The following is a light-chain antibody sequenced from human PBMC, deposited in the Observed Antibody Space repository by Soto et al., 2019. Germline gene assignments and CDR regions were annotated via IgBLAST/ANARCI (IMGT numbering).Light chain of an antibody. J-gene: IGKJ2*01. CDR1: QSVSSTY. V-gene: IGKV3-20*01. CDR2: GAS. CDR3: QQYGSSPEYT. Sequence: EIVLTQSPGTLSLSPGERATLSCRASQSVSSTYLAWYQQKPGQAPRLLIHGASSRATGIPDRFSGSGSGTYFTLIINRLEPEDFAVYYCQQYGSSPEYTFGQGTKLEIK.